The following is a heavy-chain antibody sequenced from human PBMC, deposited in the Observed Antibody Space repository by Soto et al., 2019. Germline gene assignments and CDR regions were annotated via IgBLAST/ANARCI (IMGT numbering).Heavy chain of an antibody. CDR1: GFTFSTCA. D-gene: IGHD3-10*01. J-gene: IGHJ6*02. V-gene: IGHV3-23*01. CDR3: AREGSYYGSGSYYYYYYGMDV. CDR2: ISGGGGST. Sequence: GGSLRLSCAASGFTFSTCAMNWVRQAPGKGLEWVSSISGGGGSTYYGDSVKGRFTISRDNSKNTLYLQINSLRAEDTAVYYCAREGSYYGSGSYYYYYYGMDVWDQGTTVTVSS.